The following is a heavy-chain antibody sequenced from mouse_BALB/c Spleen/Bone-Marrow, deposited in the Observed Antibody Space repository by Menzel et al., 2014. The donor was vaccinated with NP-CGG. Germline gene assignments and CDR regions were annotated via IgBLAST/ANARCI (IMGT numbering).Heavy chain of an antibody. J-gene: IGHJ4*01. D-gene: IGHD1-1*01. CDR1: GYTFTSYW. CDR3: ARQITTVDYAMDY. V-gene: IGHV1-7*01. Sequence: VQLVESGAELAKPGASVKMSCKASGYTFTSYWMHWVKQRPGQGLEWIGYINPNTDYTEYNQKFKDKATLTADKSSSTAYMQLSSLTSEDSAVYYCARQITTVDYAMDYWGQGTSVTVSS. CDR2: INPNTDYT.